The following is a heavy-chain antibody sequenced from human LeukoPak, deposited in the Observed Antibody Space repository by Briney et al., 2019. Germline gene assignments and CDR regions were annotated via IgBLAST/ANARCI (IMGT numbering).Heavy chain of an antibody. D-gene: IGHD4-11*01. V-gene: IGHV3-33*01. Sequence: PGGSLRLSCAASGFTFSSYGMHWVRQAPGKGLEWVAAIWYDGTNKYYADSVKGRLTISRDDSKNTLYLQMNSVRAEDTAVYFCARSYSNHLFGMDVWGQGTTVTVTS. J-gene: IGHJ6*02. CDR1: GFTFSSYG. CDR2: IWYDGTNK. CDR3: ARSYSNHLFGMDV.